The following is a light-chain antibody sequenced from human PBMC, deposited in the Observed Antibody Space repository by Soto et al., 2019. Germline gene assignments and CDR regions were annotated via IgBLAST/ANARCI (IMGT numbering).Light chain of an antibody. CDR1: QSVGNNY. V-gene: IGKV3-20*01. CDR3: QQYASSPLT. Sequence: EIVLTQSPGTVSLSPGERATLSCRASQSVGNNYLAWYQKKRGQAPRLLISGASRRATDVLDRFSGSGTGTDFSLTISRLEPEDSAVDYCQQYASSPLTFGQGTKLEIK. J-gene: IGKJ2*01. CDR2: GAS.